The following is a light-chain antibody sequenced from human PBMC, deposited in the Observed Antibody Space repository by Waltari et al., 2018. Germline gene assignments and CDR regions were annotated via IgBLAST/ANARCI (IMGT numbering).Light chain of an antibody. CDR2: AAS. CDR3: QQSYSTPFT. CDR1: QSISSY. J-gene: IGKJ3*01. V-gene: IGKV1-39*01. Sequence: DIQMTQSPSSLSASVGDRVTITCRANQSISSYLNWYQQKPGKAPKLLIYAASSLQSGVPSMFSGSGSGTDFTLTISSLQPEDFATYYCQQSYSTPFTFGPGTKVDIK.